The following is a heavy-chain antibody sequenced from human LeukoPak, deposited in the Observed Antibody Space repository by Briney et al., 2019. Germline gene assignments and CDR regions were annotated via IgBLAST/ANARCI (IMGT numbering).Heavy chain of an antibody. J-gene: IGHJ4*02. CDR2: ISYDGSSK. Sequence: GGSLRLSCAASGFTFSSYSIHWVRQAPGKGLEWVAVISYDGSSKDYADSVTGRFTISRDNSKNTLYLQMHSLRAEDTALYYCARDSSDTVAEYYIDYWGQGTLVTVSS. D-gene: IGHD5-12*01. CDR1: GFTFSSYS. CDR3: ARDSSDTVAEYYIDY. V-gene: IGHV3-30-3*01.